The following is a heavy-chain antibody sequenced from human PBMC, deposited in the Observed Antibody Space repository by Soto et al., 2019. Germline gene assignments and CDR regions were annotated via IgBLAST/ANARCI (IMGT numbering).Heavy chain of an antibody. CDR3: ARGIRNYYGTDV. J-gene: IGHJ6*02. V-gene: IGHV3-74*01. CDR1: GFTFSSYW. Sequence: EVQLVESGGGLVQPGGSLRLSCAASGFTFSSYWMNWVRQAPGKGLVWVSRIKFDGSSTNYADSVRGRFTISRDNAKNTVYLQMNSLRDEDTAVYYWARGIRNYYGTDVWGQGTTVSVSS. D-gene: IGHD5-18*01. CDR2: IKFDGSST.